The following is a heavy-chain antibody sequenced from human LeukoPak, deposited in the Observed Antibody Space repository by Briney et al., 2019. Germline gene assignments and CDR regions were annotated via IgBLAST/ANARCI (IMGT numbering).Heavy chain of an antibody. J-gene: IGHJ3*02. CDR3: ARLGPPGGGNYFDAFDI. V-gene: IGHV5-51*01. Sequence: GESLKISCKGSGYIFSSYWIGWVRQMPGKGLEWMGIIYPGDSDTRYSPSFQGQVTISADKSINTAYLQWSSLKASDTAMYYCARLGPPGGGNYFDAFDIWGQGTMVTVSS. CDR1: GYIFSSYW. D-gene: IGHD1-26*01. CDR2: IYPGDSDT.